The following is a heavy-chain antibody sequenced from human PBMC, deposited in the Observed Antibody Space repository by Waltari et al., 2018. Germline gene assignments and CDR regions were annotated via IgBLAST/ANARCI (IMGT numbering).Heavy chain of an antibody. D-gene: IGHD5-12*01. CDR3: AREVGGYIGYYYYGMDV. J-gene: IGHJ6*02. Sequence: QVQLQESGPGLVKPSQTLSLTSTVTGGSISNGSYYWSWTRQPAGKGLEWIGRIYTSGTTNYNPSLKSRVTISVDTSKNQFSLKLSSVTAADTAVYYCAREVGGYIGYYYYGMDVWGQGTTVTVSS. V-gene: IGHV4-61*02. CDR1: GGSISNGSYY. CDR2: IYTSGTT.